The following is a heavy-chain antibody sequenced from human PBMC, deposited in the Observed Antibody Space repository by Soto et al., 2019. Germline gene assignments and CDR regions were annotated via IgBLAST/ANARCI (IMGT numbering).Heavy chain of an antibody. V-gene: IGHV4-34*01. CDR1: GGSFSGYY. Sequence: PSETLSLTCAVYGGSFSGYYWTWIRQPPGTGLEWIGEINHSGSTNYNPSLKSRVTISVDTSKNQFSLKLTSVTAADTAVYYCARLWGEGRVDYWGQGTLVTVSS. D-gene: IGHD3-16*01. J-gene: IGHJ4*02. CDR3: ARLWGEGRVDY. CDR2: INHSGST.